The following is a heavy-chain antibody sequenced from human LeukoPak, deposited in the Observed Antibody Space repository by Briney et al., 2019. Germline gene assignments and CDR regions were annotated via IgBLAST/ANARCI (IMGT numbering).Heavy chain of an antibody. CDR2: IKQDGSEK. CDR3: ARGAGYSSGWYQGDWFDP. V-gene: IGHV3-7*03. D-gene: IGHD6-19*01. CDR1: GFTFSSYW. J-gene: IGHJ5*02. Sequence: GGSLRLSCAASGFTFSSYWMSWVRQAPGKGLEWVANIKQDGSEKYYVDSEKGRFTISRDNAKNSLYLQMNSLRAEDTAVYYCARGAGYSSGWYQGDWFDPWGQGTLVTVSS.